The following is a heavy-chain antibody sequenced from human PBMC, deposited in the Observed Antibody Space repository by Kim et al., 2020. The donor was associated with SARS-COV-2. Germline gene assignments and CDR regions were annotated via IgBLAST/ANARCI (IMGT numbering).Heavy chain of an antibody. J-gene: IGHJ3*02. CDR3: ARETTVSPDGLDI. D-gene: IGHD4-17*01. V-gene: IGHV3-48*03. CDR1: GFTFSSHE. Sequence: GGSLRLSCEASGFTFSSHEMNWVRQAPGKGLEWISYVSANGRTIYYADSVKGRFTMSRDNAKNSLYMQMNSLRAEDTAVYYCARETTVSPDGLDIWGQGTMVTVS. CDR2: VSANGRTI.